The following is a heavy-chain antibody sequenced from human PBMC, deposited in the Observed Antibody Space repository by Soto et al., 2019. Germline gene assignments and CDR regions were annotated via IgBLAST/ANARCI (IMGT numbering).Heavy chain of an antibody. V-gene: IGHV1-2*02. CDR3: ARAIAAAATNWFDP. Sequence: ASVKVSCKASGYIFTGYYIHWVRQAPGQGLEWMGWINPYSGDTNYAQKFQGRVTMTSDTSISTVYMELSRLRSDDTAVYYCARAIAAAATNWFDPWGKGSLVTVPS. CDR2: INPYSGDT. J-gene: IGHJ5*02. D-gene: IGHD6-13*01. CDR1: GYIFTGYY.